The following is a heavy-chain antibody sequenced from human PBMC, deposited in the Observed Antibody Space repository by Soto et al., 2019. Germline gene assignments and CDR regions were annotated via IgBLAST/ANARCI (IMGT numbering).Heavy chain of an antibody. D-gene: IGHD5-12*01. CDR3: ARDLVEEWLRPNHCYYYYYYYLYF. CDR2: INSDGSST. V-gene: IGHV3-74*01. Sequence: GGSLRLSCAASGFTFSSYWMHWVRQAPGKGLVWVSRINSDGSSTSYADSVKGRFTISRDNAKNTLYLQMNSLRAEDTAVYYCARDLVEEWLRPNHCYYYYYYYLYFWGKGTTVPVSS. CDR1: GFTFSSYW. J-gene: IGHJ6*03.